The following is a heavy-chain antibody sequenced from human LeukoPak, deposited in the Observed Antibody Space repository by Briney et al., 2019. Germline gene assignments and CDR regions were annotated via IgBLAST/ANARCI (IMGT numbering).Heavy chain of an antibody. CDR3: ALMIVVVMEGDAFDI. Sequence: PGGSLRLSCAASGFTFSSYGMHWVRQAPGKGLEWVAFIRYDGSNKYYADSVKGRFTISRDNSKNTLYLQMNSLRAEDTAVYYCALMIVVVMEGDAFDIWGQGTMVTVTS. V-gene: IGHV3-30*02. CDR2: IRYDGSNK. CDR1: GFTFSSYG. J-gene: IGHJ3*02. D-gene: IGHD3-22*01.